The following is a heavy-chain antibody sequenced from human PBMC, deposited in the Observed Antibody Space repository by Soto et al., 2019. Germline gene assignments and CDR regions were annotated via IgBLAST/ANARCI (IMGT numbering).Heavy chain of an antibody. V-gene: IGHV3-30-3*01. Sequence: QVQLVESGGGVIQPGRSLRLSCAASGFTFSSYAMHWVRQAPGKGLEWVAVISYDGSNKYYADSVKGRFTISRDNSKNTLYLQMNSLRAEDTAVYYCARPHRTVDTAHFDYWCQGTLVTVSS. CDR1: GFTFSSYA. CDR2: ISYDGSNK. J-gene: IGHJ4*02. D-gene: IGHD5-18*01. CDR3: ARPHRTVDTAHFDY.